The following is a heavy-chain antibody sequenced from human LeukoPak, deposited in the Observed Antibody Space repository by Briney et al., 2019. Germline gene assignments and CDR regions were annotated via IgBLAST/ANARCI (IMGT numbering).Heavy chain of an antibody. J-gene: IGHJ4*02. D-gene: IGHD2-2*03. CDR2: IYYSGST. Sequence: PSETLSLTCTVSGGSVSSGSYYWSWIRQPPGKGLVWIGYIYYSGSTNYNPSLKSRVTISVDTSKNQFSLKLRSVTAADTAVYYCARDWIAFDYWGQGTLVTVSS. V-gene: IGHV4-61*01. CDR3: ARDWIAFDY. CDR1: GGSVSSGSYY.